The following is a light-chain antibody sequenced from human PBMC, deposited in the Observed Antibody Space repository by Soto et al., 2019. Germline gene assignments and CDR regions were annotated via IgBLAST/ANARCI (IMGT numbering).Light chain of an antibody. CDR3: QQYYSTRT. CDR1: QSVLYSSNNKNY. CDR2: WAS. V-gene: IGKV4-1*01. Sequence: DIVMTQSPDSLAVSLGERATINCKSSQSVLYSSNNKNYLAWYQQKPGQPPKLLIYWASTRESGVPDRFSGSGSGTDFTLTISSLQAEDVAVYYCQQYYSTRTFGQGTKLELK. J-gene: IGKJ2*01.